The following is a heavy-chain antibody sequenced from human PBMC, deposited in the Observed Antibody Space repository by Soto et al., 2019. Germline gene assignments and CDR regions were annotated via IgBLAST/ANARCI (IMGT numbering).Heavy chain of an antibody. CDR1: GFTFNTYW. Sequence: GGSLRLSCAASGFTFNTYWMHWVRQAPGKGLVWVSHINSDGSRTNYVDSVKGRFTVSRDNAQSTLYLQMNNLRAEDTAVYYCVRVSLVRAVKDYNYYYIDVWGKGTTVTVSS. CDR3: VRVSLVRAVKDYNYYYIDV. J-gene: IGHJ6*03. V-gene: IGHV3-74*01. CDR2: INSDGSRT. D-gene: IGHD3-10*01.